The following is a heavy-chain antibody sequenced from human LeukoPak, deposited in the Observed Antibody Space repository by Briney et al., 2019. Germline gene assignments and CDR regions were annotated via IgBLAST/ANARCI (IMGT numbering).Heavy chain of an antibody. Sequence: GGSLRLSCAASGFTFSSYAMSWVRQAPGKGLEWVSAISGSGGSTYYADSVKGRFTISRDNSKNTLYLQMNSLRAEDTALYYCAKGYSNGYSGSWGQGTLVTVSS. V-gene: IGHV3-23*01. CDR1: GFTFSSYA. J-gene: IGHJ5*02. CDR3: AKGYSNGYSGS. D-gene: IGHD5-18*01. CDR2: ISGSGGST.